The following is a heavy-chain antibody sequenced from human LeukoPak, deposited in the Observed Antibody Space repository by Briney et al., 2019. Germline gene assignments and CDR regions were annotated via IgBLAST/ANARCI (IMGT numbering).Heavy chain of an antibody. D-gene: IGHD1-1*01. V-gene: IGHV3-49*04. J-gene: IGHJ4*02. CDR3: SRDSHGDDVYDY. CDR1: GFTFEDFA. CDR2: IRRRAYGGTT. Sequence: GSLRLSCTVSGFTFEDFAMTWVRKAPGKGLEWVGFIRRRAYGGTTDYAASVKGRLTISIDDSKNIAFLQMNSLKTEDTAIYFCSRDSHGDDVYDYWGQGTLVTVSS.